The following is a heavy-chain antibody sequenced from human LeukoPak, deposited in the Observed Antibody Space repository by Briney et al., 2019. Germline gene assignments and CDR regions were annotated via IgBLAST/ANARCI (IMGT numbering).Heavy chain of an antibody. J-gene: IGHJ3*02. Sequence: KPGGSLRLSCAASGFTFSDYYMSWIRQAPGKGLEWVSYISSSGSTIYYADSVKGRFTISRDNSKNTLYLQMNSLRTEDTAVYYCAREARFLEWTHVRGAFDIWGQGTMVTVSS. D-gene: IGHD3-3*01. CDR1: GFTFSDYY. V-gene: IGHV3-11*04. CDR3: AREARFLEWTHVRGAFDI. CDR2: ISSSGSTI.